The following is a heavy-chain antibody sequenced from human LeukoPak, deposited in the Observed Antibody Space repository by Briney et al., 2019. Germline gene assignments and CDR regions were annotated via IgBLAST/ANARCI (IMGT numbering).Heavy chain of an antibody. CDR2: IHFSGST. J-gene: IGHJ6*03. CDR3: TREVGTGFQVNYYYYMDV. Sequence: PSETLSLTCTVSGGSISSDYWSWLRQPPRKGLEWIAYIHFSGSTAYNPYVKGRVSISIDTSKNQFSLNLSSVTAADTAVYYCTREVGTGFQVNYYYYMDVWGKGTTVTVSS. CDR1: GGSISSDY. V-gene: IGHV4-59*01. D-gene: IGHD2-2*01.